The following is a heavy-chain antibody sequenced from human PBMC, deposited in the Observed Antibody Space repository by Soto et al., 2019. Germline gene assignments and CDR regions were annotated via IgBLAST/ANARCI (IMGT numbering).Heavy chain of an antibody. CDR3: AKDPFVWVSGTHPGGLDD. CDR1: GFTFSNHG. D-gene: IGHD3-10*01. Sequence: QVQLVESGGGVVQPGRSLRLSCAASGFTFSNHGMHWVRQAPGKGLEWVAFISYDGNIEYYADSVRGRLTVSRDNSKNTVNLKITSLGGEHPAVDYWAKDPFVWVSGTHPGGLDDWGQGTPVTVSS. V-gene: IGHV3-30*18. J-gene: IGHJ6*02. CDR2: ISYDGNIE.